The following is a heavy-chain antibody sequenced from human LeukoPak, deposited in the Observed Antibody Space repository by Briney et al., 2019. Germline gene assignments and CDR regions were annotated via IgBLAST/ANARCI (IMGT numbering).Heavy chain of an antibody. V-gene: IGHV3-66*01. CDR3: ARGGLSTTGTRHLDY. D-gene: IGHD3-9*01. Sequence: GGSLILSCAASGFTVSSNYMSWVRQAPGKGLEWVSVIYSGGSTYYADSVKGRFTISRDNSKDTLYLQMDSLRAENTAVYYCARGGLSTTGTRHLDYWGQGTLVTVSS. CDR1: GFTVSSNY. J-gene: IGHJ4*02. CDR2: IYSGGST.